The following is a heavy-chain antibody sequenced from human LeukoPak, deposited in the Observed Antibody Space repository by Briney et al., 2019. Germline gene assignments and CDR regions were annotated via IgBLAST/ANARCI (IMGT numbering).Heavy chain of an antibody. J-gene: IGHJ4*02. CDR3: ARDRDCGDGGCYPHFDY. CDR2: IRQDGSDK. CDR1: GFTFSSNW. Sequence: GGSLRLSCAASGFTFSSNWMSWVSQAPGKGLEWVANIRQDGSDKYYMDSVKGRFTISRDNAKNPLSLQMNSLRVEDTAVYYCARDRDCGDGGCYPHFDYWGQGVRVTVSS. V-gene: IGHV3-7*01. D-gene: IGHD2-15*01.